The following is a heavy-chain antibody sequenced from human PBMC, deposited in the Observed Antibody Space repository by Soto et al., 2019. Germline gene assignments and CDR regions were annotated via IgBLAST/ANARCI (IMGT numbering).Heavy chain of an antibody. V-gene: IGHV4-34*01. J-gene: IGHJ4*02. CDR1: GGSFSDYS. D-gene: IGHD3-22*01. CDR2: IDHSGST. Sequence: SETLSLTCAVYGGSFSDYSWSWIRQPPGRGLEWIGEIDHSGSTNLHPSLKSRVTISVDTSKNQFSLKLNSVTAADTAVYFCARVYSPKRNPPNYYPYLDYWGQGTVVTVSS. CDR3: ARVYSPKRNPPNYYPYLDY.